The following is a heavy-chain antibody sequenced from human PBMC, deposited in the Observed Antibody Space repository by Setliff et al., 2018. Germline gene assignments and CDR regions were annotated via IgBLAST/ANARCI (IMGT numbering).Heavy chain of an antibody. J-gene: IGHJ2*01. D-gene: IGHD4-17*01. CDR1: GGSISSGNYY. V-gene: IGHV4-61*09. Sequence: PSETLSLTCTVSGGSISSGNYYWSWIRQPAGKGLEWIGHISTSGNTNYNPSLKSRVTISVDTSKNQFSLKLNSVTAADTAVYYCARMATGDSGEHWHFGLWGRGTLVTVSS. CDR2: ISTSGNT. CDR3: ARMATGDSGEHWHFGL.